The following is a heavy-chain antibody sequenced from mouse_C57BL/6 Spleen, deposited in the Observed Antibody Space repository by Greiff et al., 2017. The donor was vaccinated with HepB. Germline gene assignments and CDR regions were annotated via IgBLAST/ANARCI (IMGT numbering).Heavy chain of an antibody. CDR1: GFSLTSYG. CDR3: AKKDGYSLFDV. J-gene: IGHJ1*03. D-gene: IGHD2-3*01. Sequence: VQLQQSGPGLVQPSQSLSITCTVSGFSLTSYGVHWVRQSPGKGLEWLGVIWSGGSTDYNAAFMSRLSITKYNSKSQVFFKMNSLQADDTAIYYCAKKDGYSLFDVWGTGTTVTVSS. V-gene: IGHV2-5*01. CDR2: IWSGGST.